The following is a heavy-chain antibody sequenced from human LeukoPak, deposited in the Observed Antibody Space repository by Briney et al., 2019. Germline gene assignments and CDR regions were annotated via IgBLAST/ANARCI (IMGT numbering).Heavy chain of an antibody. V-gene: IGHV1-46*01. CDR1: GYTFTSYY. Sequence: ASVKVSCKASGYTFTSYYMHWVRQAPGQGLEWMGIINPSGGSTSYAQKFQGRVTMTRDTSTSTVYMELSSLRSEDTAVYYCARGQWLVHPYSYYGLDVWGQGTTVTVSS. D-gene: IGHD6-19*01. J-gene: IGHJ6*02. CDR3: ARGQWLVHPYSYYGLDV. CDR2: INPSGGST.